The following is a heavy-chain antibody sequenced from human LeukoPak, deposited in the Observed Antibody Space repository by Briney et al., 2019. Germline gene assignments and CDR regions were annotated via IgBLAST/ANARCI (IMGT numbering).Heavy chain of an antibody. CDR2: ISWNSGSI. CDR1: GFTFDDYA. Sequence: GRSLRLSCAASGFTFDDYAMHWVRQAPGKGLEWVSGISWNSGSIGYVDSVKGRFTISRDNAQNSLFLQLNSLRVEDTAVYYCAGGSGFVIDCWGQGTLVTVSS. CDR3: AGGSGFVIDC. V-gene: IGHV3-9*01. D-gene: IGHD5-12*01. J-gene: IGHJ4*02.